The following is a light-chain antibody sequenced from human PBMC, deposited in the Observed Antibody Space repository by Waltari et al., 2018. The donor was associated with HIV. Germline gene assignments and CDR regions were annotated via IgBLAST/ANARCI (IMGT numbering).Light chain of an antibody. CDR1: QGISSY. J-gene: IGKJ4*01. V-gene: IGKV1-9*01. Sequence: DIQLTQSPSILSASVGDRVTITCRTSQGISSYLALYQQKPGKAPKLLIYAASTLQSGVPSRFSGSGSGTEFTLTISSLQPEDFATYYCQQLESYTQSSFGGGTKVGIK. CDR3: QQLESYTQSS. CDR2: AAS.